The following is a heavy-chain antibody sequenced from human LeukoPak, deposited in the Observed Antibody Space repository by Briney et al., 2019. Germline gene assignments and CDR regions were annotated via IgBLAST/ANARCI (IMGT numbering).Heavy chain of an antibody. J-gene: IGHJ4*02. V-gene: IGHV3-30*02. CDR2: IRYDGSNK. Sequence: GRSLRLSCAASGFTFSSYTMHWVRQAPGKGLEWVAFIRYDGSNKYYADSVKGRFTISRDNSKNTLYLQMNSLRAEDTAVYYCAKDAYCGGDCHKPYYFDYWGQGTLVTVSS. CDR3: AKDAYCGGDCHKPYYFDY. CDR1: GFTFSSYT. D-gene: IGHD2-21*02.